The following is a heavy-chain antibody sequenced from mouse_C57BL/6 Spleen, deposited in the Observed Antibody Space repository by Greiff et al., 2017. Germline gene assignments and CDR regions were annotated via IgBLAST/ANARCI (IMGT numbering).Heavy chain of an antibody. J-gene: IGHJ2*01. Sequence: EVQLQQSGPELVKPGASVKISCKASGYTFTDYYMNWVKQSHGKSLEWIGDINPNNGGTSYNQKFKGKATLTVDKSSSTAYMELRSLTSEDSAVYYCARSDGYYERYWGQGTTRTVSS. CDR2: INPNNGGT. V-gene: IGHV1-26*01. D-gene: IGHD2-3*01. CDR3: ARSDGYYERY. CDR1: GYTFTDYY.